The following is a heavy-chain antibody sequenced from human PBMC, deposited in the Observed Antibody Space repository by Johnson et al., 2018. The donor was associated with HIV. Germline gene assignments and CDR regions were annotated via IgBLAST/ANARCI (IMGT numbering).Heavy chain of an antibody. CDR1: GFTFSSYG. J-gene: IGHJ3*02. V-gene: IGHV3-30*18. Sequence: QVQLVESGGGVVQPGRSLRLSCAASGFTFSSYGMHWVRQAPGKGLEWVALISYDGSNSYYADSVKGRFTISRNTSKNTLYLQMNSLIAEDTAVYYCAKEDWMPIWGQGTMVTVSS. CDR3: AKEDWMPI. CDR2: ISYDGSNS. D-gene: IGHD3/OR15-3a*01.